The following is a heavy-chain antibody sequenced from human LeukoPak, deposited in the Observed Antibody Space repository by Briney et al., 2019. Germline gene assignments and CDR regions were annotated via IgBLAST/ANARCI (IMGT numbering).Heavy chain of an antibody. CDR2: IYPDDSDT. Sequence: TGESLKISCKGSGYRFNAYWIAWVRQMPGKGLEWMGIIYPDDSDTRYSPSFQGQVTISADKSVRTAYLQWSSLKASDTAMYYCARHNFPGSSEGADYWGQGTLVTVSS. J-gene: IGHJ4*02. D-gene: IGHD1-26*01. CDR3: ARHNFPGSSEGADY. V-gene: IGHV5-51*01. CDR1: GYRFNAYW.